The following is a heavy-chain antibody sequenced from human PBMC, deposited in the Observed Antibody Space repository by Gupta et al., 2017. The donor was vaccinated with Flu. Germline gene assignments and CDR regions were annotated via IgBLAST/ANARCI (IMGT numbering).Heavy chain of an antibody. V-gene: IGHV3-23*01. J-gene: IGHJ3*02. D-gene: IGHD4-4*01. CDR3: AKSRVTARDAFDI. Sequence: RQAPGKGLEWVSAISGSGGSTYYADSVKGRFTISRDNSKNTLYLQMNSLRAEDTAVYYCAKSRVTARDAFDIWGQGTMVTVSS. CDR2: ISGSGGST.